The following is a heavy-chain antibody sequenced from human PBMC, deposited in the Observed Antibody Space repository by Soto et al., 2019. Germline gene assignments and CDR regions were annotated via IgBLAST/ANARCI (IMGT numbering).Heavy chain of an antibody. D-gene: IGHD1-26*01. J-gene: IGHJ6*02. CDR3: ARPGVGATPHYYYGMDV. CDR1: GYSFTSYW. CDR2: IDPSDSYT. V-gene: IGHV5-10-1*01. Sequence: GESLKISCKGSGYSFTSYWISWVRQMPGKGLEWMGRIDPSDSYTNYSPSFQGHVTISADKSISTAYLQWSSLKASDTAMYYCARPGVGATPHYYYGMDVWGQGTTVTVSS.